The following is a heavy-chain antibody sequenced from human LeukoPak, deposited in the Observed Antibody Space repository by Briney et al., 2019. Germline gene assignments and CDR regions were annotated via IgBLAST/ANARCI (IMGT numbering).Heavy chain of an antibody. J-gene: IGHJ6*02. Sequence: PGGSLRLSCAASGFTFSSHAIHWVRQAPGKGLEWVAVIWFDGSIKYYVDSVKGRFTISRDNSKNTVYLQMDSLRAEDTAVYYCARDWDYGMDVWGQGTTVTVSS. D-gene: IGHD3-16*01. CDR1: GFTFSSHA. CDR3: ARDWDYGMDV. V-gene: IGHV3-33*01. CDR2: IWFDGSIK.